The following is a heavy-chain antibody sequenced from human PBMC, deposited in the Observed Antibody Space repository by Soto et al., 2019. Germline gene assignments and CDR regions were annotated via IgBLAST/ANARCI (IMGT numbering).Heavy chain of an antibody. Sequence: QVQLVESGGGVVQPGGALKLSWEPLGLPLSSTARNWAPQAQGKGLDGVAVISHDGGKKYYGDSVKGRFTISRDNSKNTLYLQMNSLRADDTAVYYCAKDWGIAVAAHWGQGTLVTVSS. CDR3: AKDWGIAVAAH. CDR2: ISHDGGKK. J-gene: IGHJ4*02. D-gene: IGHD6-19*01. CDR1: GLPLSSTA. V-gene: IGHV3-30*18.